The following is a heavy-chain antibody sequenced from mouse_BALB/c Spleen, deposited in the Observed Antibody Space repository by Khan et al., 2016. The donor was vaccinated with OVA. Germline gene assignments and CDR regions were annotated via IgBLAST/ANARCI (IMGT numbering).Heavy chain of an antibody. CDR1: GYTFTNYG. CDR3: ARSNSYWYFDV. CDR2: INTYTGQP. V-gene: IGHV9-3-1*01. D-gene: IGHD4-1*02. J-gene: IGHJ1*01. Sequence: QIQLVQSGPELKKPGETVKISCKASGYTFTNYGMNWVKQAPGKGLKWLGWINTYTGQPTYAHDFKGRFAFSLETSDRTAYLQINNLKNEDTDTYFCARSNSYWYFDVWGAGTTVTVSS.